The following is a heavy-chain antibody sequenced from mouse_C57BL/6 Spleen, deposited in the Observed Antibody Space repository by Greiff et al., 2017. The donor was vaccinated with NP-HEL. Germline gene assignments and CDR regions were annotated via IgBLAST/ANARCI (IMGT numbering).Heavy chain of an antibody. D-gene: IGHD3-1*01. V-gene: IGHV1-69*01. Sequence: QVQLQQPGAELVMPGASVKLSCKASGYTFTSYWMHWVKQRPGQGLEWIGEIDPSDSYTNYNQKFKGKSTLTVDKSSSTAYMQLSSLTSEDSAVYYCARRAANAWFAYWGQGTLVTVSA. CDR1: GYTFTSYW. J-gene: IGHJ3*01. CDR3: ARRAANAWFAY. CDR2: IDPSDSYT.